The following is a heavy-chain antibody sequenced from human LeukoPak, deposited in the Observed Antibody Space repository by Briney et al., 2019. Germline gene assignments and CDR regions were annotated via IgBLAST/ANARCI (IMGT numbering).Heavy chain of an antibody. CDR3: ARDHFDSSGYLDY. D-gene: IGHD3-22*01. V-gene: IGHV4-39*07. CDR2: IYYSGST. CDR1: GGSISSSSYY. J-gene: IGHJ4*02. Sequence: SETLSLTCTVSGGSISSSSYYWGWIRQPPGKGLEWIGSIYYSGSTYYNASLKSRVTISVDTSRNQFSLKLSSVTAADTALYYCARDHFDSSGYLDYWGQGTLVTVSS.